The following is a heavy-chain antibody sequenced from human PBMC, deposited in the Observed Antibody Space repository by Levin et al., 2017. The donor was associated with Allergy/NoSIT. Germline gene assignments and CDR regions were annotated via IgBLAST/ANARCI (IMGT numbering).Heavy chain of an antibody. V-gene: IGHV3-33*01. CDR3: ASYYGSGSGYDY. J-gene: IGHJ4*02. Sequence: PGGSLRLSCAASGFTFSSYGMHWVRQAPGKGLEWVAVIWYDGSNKYYADSVKGRFTISRDNSKNTLYLQMNSLRAEDTAVYYCASYYGSGSGYDYWGQGTLVTVSS. CDR2: IWYDGSNK. D-gene: IGHD3-10*01. CDR1: GFTFSSYG.